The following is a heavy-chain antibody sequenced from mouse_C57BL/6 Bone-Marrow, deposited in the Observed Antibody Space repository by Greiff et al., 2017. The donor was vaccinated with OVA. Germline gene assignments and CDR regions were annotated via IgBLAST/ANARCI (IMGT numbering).Heavy chain of an antibody. CDR1: GYTFTNYW. CDR3: ARSGGYSFDY. D-gene: IGHD3-1*01. CDR2: IYPGGGYT. Sequence: VMLVESGAELVRPGTSVKMSCKASGYTFTNYWIGWAKQRPGHGLEWIGDIYPGGGYTNYNEKFKGKATLTADKSSSTAYMQFSSLTSEDSAIYYCARSGGYSFDYWGQGTTLTVSS. J-gene: IGHJ2*01. V-gene: IGHV1-63*01.